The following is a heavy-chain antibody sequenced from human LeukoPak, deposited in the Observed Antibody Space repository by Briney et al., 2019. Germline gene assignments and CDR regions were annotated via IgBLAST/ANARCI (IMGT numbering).Heavy chain of an antibody. CDR2: ISSSSSYT. J-gene: IGHJ5*02. D-gene: IGHD6-13*01. CDR1: GFTFSDYY. Sequence: GGSRRLSCAASGFTFSDYYMSWIRQAPGKGLEWVSYISSSSSYTNYADSVKGRFTISRDNAKNSLYLQMNSLRAEDTAVYYCAGSPGIAAAGAYSWFDPWGQGTLVTVSS. CDR3: AGSPGIAAAGAYSWFDP. V-gene: IGHV3-11*06.